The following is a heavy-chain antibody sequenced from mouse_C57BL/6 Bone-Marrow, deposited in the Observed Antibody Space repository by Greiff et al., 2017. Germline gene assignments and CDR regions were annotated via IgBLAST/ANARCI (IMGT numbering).Heavy chain of an antibody. D-gene: IGHD2-4*01. J-gene: IGHJ3*01. CDR1: GYTFTSYW. CDR3: ARSDDYDGFAD. Sequence: VQLQQPGAELVKPGASVKLSCKASGYTFTSYWMQWVKQRPGQGLEWIGEIDPSDSYTNYNQKFKGKATLTVDTSSSTAYMQLSSLTSEDSAVYYCARSDDYDGFADGGQGTLVTVSA. CDR2: IDPSDSYT. V-gene: IGHV1-50*01.